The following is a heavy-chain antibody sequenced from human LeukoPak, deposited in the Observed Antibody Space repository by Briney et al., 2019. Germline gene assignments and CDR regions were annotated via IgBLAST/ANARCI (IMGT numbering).Heavy chain of an antibody. D-gene: IGHD4-17*01. J-gene: IGHJ4*02. CDR1: GGSISSSSYY. CDR2: IYYCGST. CDR3: ARDPVTTVIPFDY. V-gene: IGHV4-39*07. Sequence: PSETLSLTCTVSGGSISSSSYYWGWIRQPPGKGLEWIGSIYYCGSTYYNPSLKSRVTISVDTSKNQFSLKLSSVTAADTAVYYCARDPVTTVIPFDYWGQGTLVTVSS.